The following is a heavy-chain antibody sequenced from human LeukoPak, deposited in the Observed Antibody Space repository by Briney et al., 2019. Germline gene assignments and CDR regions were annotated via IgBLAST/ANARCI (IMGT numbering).Heavy chain of an antibody. J-gene: IGHJ4*02. V-gene: IGHV4-34*01. D-gene: IGHD2-2*01. CDR3: AKGRWWNCRRTSCYGGKPFAY. Sequence: SETLSLTCAVYGGSFSGYYWSWIRQPPGKGLEWIGEINHSGSTNYNPSLKSRVTISVDTSKNQFSLKLSSVTAADTAVYYCAKGRWWNCRRTSCYGGKPFAYWGKGTLVTVSS. CDR1: GGSFSGYY. CDR2: INHSGST.